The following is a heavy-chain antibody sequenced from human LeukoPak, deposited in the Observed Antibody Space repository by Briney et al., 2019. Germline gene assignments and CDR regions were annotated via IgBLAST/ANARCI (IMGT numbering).Heavy chain of an antibody. CDR2: IYYDGST. V-gene: IGHV3-53*01. CDR1: GFTDSSSY. CDR3: ANTKQYAFDI. Sequence: GGSLRLSCPASGFTDSSSYMSWVRQPAGKGLEWVSIIYYDGSTYYADSVKGRFTISRDNSQDTLFLPMNSLRAEDTAVYYCANTKQYAFDIWGQGTMVTVSS. J-gene: IGHJ3*02. D-gene: IGHD1/OR15-1a*01.